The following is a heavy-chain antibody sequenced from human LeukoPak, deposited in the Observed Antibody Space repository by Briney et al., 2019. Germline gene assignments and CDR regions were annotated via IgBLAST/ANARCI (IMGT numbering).Heavy chain of an antibody. Sequence: GGSLRLSCAASGFTFSSHALSWVRQAPGKGLAWVSSIRDSGDSTYYADSVKGRFTISRDNSKNTLYLQMNSLRGEDTAVYYCVSPGYDYWGQGTLVTVSS. D-gene: IGHD6-13*01. V-gene: IGHV3-23*01. CDR1: GFTFSSHA. CDR3: VSPGYDY. J-gene: IGHJ4*02. CDR2: IRDSGDST.